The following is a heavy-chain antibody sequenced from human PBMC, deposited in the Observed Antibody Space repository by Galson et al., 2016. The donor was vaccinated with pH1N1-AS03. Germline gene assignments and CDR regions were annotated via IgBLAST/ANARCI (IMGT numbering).Heavy chain of an antibody. D-gene: IGHD3-16*01. CDR1: GFTFSSYA. V-gene: IGHV3-23*01. CDR2: IIGAGGVP. CDR3: TQGEGGGPDDD. J-gene: IGHJ4*02. Sequence: SLRLSCAASGFTFSSYAMSWVRQAPGKGLEWVASIIGAGGVPYYAGSVKGRFAVSRDKSKNTMYLQMNSLRAEDTAIYYCTQGEGGGPDDDWGQGTLVTVSS.